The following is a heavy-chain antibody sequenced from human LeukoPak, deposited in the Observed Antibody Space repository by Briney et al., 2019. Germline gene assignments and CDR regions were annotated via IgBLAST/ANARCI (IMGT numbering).Heavy chain of an antibody. CDR2: IRSKADSYAT. Sequence: PGGSLRLSCVASEFTFSGSVMHWVRQASGKGLGWVGRIRSKADSYATAYAASVKGRFTISRDDSKNTAYLQMNSLKTEDTAVYYCTTFYRDAAGWGQGTLVTVSS. V-gene: IGHV3-73*01. D-gene: IGHD5-24*01. CDR1: EFTFSGSV. J-gene: IGHJ4*02. CDR3: TTFYRDAAG.